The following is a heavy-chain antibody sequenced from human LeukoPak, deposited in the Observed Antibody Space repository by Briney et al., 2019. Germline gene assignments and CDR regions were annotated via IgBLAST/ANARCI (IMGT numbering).Heavy chain of an antibody. D-gene: IGHD4-17*01. CDR3: AKGQHDYGDLWDY. CDR1: GFTFSSYA. CDR2: ISGSGGST. Sequence: GGSLRLSCAASGFTFSSYAMSWVRQAPGTGLEWVSAISGSGGSTYYADSVKGRFTISRDNSKNTLYLQMNSLRAEDTAVYYCAKGQHDYGDLWDYWGQGTLVTVSS. J-gene: IGHJ4*02. V-gene: IGHV3-23*01.